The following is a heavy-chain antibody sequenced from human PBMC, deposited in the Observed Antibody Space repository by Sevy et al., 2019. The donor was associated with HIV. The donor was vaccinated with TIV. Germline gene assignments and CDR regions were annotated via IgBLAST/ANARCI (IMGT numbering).Heavy chain of an antibody. CDR3: ARDLPPSATIVPHFDY. V-gene: IGHV3-48*03. Sequence: GGSLRLSCAASGFAFSSYDMHWVRRAPGKGLEWVLYLTSSGTTINYADSVKGRFTISRDNAKNSLYLQMNSLRVEDTAVYYCARDLPPSATIVPHFDYWGQGTLVTVSS. CDR2: LTSSGTTI. CDR1: GFAFSSYD. D-gene: IGHD1-26*01. J-gene: IGHJ4*02.